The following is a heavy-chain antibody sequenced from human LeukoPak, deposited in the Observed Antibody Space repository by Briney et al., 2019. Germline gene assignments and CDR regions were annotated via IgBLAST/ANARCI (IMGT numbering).Heavy chain of an antibody. Sequence: SGTLSLTCAVSGGPISSSNWWSWVRQPPGKGLEWIGEIYHSGSTNYNPSLKSRVTISVDTSKNQFSLKLSSVTAADTAVYYCARRGTSRVVFNWFDPWGQGTLVTVSS. D-gene: IGHD2-21*01. J-gene: IGHJ5*02. V-gene: IGHV4-4*02. CDR3: ARRGTSRVVFNWFDP. CDR2: IYHSGST. CDR1: GGPISSSNW.